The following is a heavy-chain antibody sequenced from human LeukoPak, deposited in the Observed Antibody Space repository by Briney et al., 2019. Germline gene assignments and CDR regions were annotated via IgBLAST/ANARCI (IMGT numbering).Heavy chain of an antibody. D-gene: IGHD6-19*01. CDR1: GGTFSSYA. CDR3: ASVLSGIAVAGSFDP. CDR2: IIPILGIA. J-gene: IGHJ5*02. Sequence: ASVKVSCKASGGTFSSYAISWVRQAPGQGLEWMGRIIPILGIANYAQKFQGRVTITADRSTSTAYMELSSLRSEDTAVYYCASVLSGIAVAGSFDPWGQGTLVTVPS. V-gene: IGHV1-69*04.